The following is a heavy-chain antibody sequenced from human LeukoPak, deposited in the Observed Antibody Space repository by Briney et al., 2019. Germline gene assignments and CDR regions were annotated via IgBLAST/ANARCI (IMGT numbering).Heavy chain of an antibody. CDR1: GFTVSSNY. V-gene: IGHV3-53*01. Sequence: GGSLRLSCAASGFTVSSNYMSWVRQAPGKGLEWVSVIYSGGTTYYADSVKGRFTISRDNSKNTLYLQMNSLRAEDTAVYYCAKDRSGPTEHWGQGTLVTVSS. CDR2: IYSGGTT. CDR3: AKDRSGPTEH. J-gene: IGHJ1*01.